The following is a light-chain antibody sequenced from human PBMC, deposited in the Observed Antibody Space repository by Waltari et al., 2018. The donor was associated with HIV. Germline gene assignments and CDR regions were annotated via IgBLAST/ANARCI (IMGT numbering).Light chain of an antibody. J-gene: IGLJ1*01. Sequence: QSVLTQPPPVSGAPGQSVTIPCPGCCPNLGAGYDVPWYQQLPGTAPKLLIYGNSNRPSGVPDRFSGSKSGTSASLAITGLQAEDEADYYCQSYDSSLSGYVFGTGTKVTVL. CDR3: QSYDSSLSGYV. V-gene: IGLV1-40*01. CDR2: GNS. CDR1: CPNLGAGYD.